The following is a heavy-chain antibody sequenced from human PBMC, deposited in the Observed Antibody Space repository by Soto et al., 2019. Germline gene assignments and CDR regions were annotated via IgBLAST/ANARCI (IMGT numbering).Heavy chain of an antibody. CDR3: TTASTRIAVAGFASDAFDI. V-gene: IGHV3-15*01. J-gene: IGHJ3*02. Sequence: GESLKISCAASGFTFSNAWMSWVRQAPGKGLEWVGRIKSKTDGGTTDYAAPVKGRFTISRDDSKNTLYLQMNSLKTEDTAVYYCTTASTRIAVAGFASDAFDIWGQGTMVTVSS. CDR1: GFTFSNAW. CDR2: IKSKTDGGTT. D-gene: IGHD6-19*01.